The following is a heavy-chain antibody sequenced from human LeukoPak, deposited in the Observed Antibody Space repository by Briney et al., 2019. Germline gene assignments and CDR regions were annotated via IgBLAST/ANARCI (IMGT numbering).Heavy chain of an antibody. CDR1: GFTFSSYS. J-gene: IGHJ4*02. CDR2: IGGSGGST. Sequence: SGGSLRLSCAASGFTFSSYSMNWVRQAPGKGLEWVASIGGSGGSTNYADSVKGRLTISRDNSKNTLYLQMNSLRAEDTALYHCAKSTRDYGSFFDYWGQGTLVTVSS. V-gene: IGHV3-23*01. D-gene: IGHD4-17*01. CDR3: AKSTRDYGSFFDY.